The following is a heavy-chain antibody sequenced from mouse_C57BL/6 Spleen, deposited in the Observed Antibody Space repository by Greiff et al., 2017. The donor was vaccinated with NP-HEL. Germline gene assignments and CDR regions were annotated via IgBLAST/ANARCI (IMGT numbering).Heavy chain of an antibody. CDR2: IYPGDGDT. V-gene: IGHV1-80*01. CDR1: GYAFSSYW. Sequence: QVQLQQSGAELVKPGASVKISCKASGYAFSSYWMNLVKQRPGKGLEWIGQIYPGDGDTNYNGKFKGKATLTADKSSSTAYMQLSSRTSEDSAVYFCARSELGRKGGYFDVWGTGTTVTVSS. CDR3: ARSELGRKGGYFDV. D-gene: IGHD4-1*01. J-gene: IGHJ1*03.